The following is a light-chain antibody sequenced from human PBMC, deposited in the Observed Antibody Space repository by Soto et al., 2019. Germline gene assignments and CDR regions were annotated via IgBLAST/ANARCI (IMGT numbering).Light chain of an antibody. Sequence: QSVLTQSSSASASLGSSVKLTCILSSGHNTYIIAWHQQQPGKAPRFLMTLDRSGSYNRGSGVPDRFSGSSSGGDRYLTISDLQFEDEGDYYCETWYSNTHKVFGGGTKLTVL. CDR2: LDRSGSY. CDR1: SGHNTYI. CDR3: ETWYSNTHKV. J-gene: IGLJ3*02. V-gene: IGLV4-60*02.